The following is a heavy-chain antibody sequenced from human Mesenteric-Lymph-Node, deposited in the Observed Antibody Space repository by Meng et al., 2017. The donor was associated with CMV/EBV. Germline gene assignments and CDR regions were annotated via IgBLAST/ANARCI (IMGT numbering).Heavy chain of an antibody. Sequence: QVQLVQSGAEVKKPGSSVKVSGKASGGTFSSYTISWVRQAPGQGLEWMGRIIPILGIANYAQKFQGRATITADKSTSTAYMELSSLRSEDTAVYYCAGGIAAAGSRWFDPWGQGTLVTVSS. CDR2: IIPILGIA. V-gene: IGHV1-69*02. CDR1: GGTFSSYT. CDR3: AGGIAAAGSRWFDP. D-gene: IGHD6-13*01. J-gene: IGHJ5*02.